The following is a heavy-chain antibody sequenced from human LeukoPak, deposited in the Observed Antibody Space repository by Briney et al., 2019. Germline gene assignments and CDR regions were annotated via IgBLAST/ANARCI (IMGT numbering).Heavy chain of an antibody. CDR3: ARPGDYVWGSYRYYFDY. CDR1: GGTFSSYA. V-gene: IGHV1-69*04. Sequence: SVKVSCKASGGTFSSYAISWVRQAPGQGLEWMGRIIPILGIANYAQKFQGRVTITADKSTSTAYMEPSSLRSEDTAVYYCARPGDYVWGSYRYYFDYWGQGTLVTVSS. J-gene: IGHJ4*02. D-gene: IGHD3-16*02. CDR2: IIPILGIA.